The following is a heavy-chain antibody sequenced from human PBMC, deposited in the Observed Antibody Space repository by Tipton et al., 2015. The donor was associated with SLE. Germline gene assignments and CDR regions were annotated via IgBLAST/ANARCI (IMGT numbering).Heavy chain of an antibody. CDR2: MNPNSGNT. CDR3: ARGSYYGSGSYGGDY. V-gene: IGHV1-8*01. J-gene: IGHJ4*02. CDR1: GYTFISYD. Sequence: QVQLVQSGPEVKKPGASVKVSCKASGYTFISYDINWVRQATGQGLEWMGWMNPNSGNTECVQKFQGRVTMTRDTSISTAYMELSSLRSEDTDVYYCARGSYYGSGSYGGDYWGQGTLVTVSS. D-gene: IGHD3-10*01.